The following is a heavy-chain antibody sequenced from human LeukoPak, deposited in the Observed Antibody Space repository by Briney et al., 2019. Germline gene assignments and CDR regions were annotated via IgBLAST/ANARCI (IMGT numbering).Heavy chain of an antibody. V-gene: IGHV3-20*04. CDR2: LNWNGGST. D-gene: IGHD6-19*01. Sequence: GGSLRLSCAASGSTFDDHGMSWVRQVPGKGLEWVAGLNWNGGSTGYADSVKGRFTISRANAKNSLFLQMNSLRAEDTALYYCAMGDSSGWYFDYGGQGTLVTVSS. CDR1: GSTFDDHG. CDR3: AMGDSSGWYFDY. J-gene: IGHJ4*02.